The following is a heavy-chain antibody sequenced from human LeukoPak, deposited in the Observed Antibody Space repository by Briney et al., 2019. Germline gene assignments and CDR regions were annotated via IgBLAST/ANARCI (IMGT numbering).Heavy chain of an antibody. V-gene: IGHV3-30*01. D-gene: IGHD3-22*01. CDR3: ARDSKYYYDSSGYHDY. CDR2: ISYDGSNK. J-gene: IGHJ4*02. Sequence: GGSLRLSCAASGFTFSSYAMHWVRQAPGKGLEWVAVISYDGSNKYYADSVKGRFTISRDNSKNTLYLQMNSLRAEDTAVYYCARDSKYYYDSSGYHDYWGQGTLVTVSS. CDR1: GFTFSSYA.